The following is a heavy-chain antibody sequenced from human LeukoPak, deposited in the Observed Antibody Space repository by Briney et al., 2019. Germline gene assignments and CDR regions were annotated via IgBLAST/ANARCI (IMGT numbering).Heavy chain of an antibody. Sequence: SETLSLTCTVSGGSISSGSYYWSWIRQPPGEGLEWIGEVTHTGGTNYNPSLKSRVTISLDTFKNQFSLKLTSVTAADTAVFYCARLDIGDSGNPNWFDPWGQGTLVTVSS. V-gene: IGHV4-39*07. D-gene: IGHD5-12*01. J-gene: IGHJ5*02. CDR1: GGSISSGSYY. CDR2: VTHTGGT. CDR3: ARLDIGDSGNPNWFDP.